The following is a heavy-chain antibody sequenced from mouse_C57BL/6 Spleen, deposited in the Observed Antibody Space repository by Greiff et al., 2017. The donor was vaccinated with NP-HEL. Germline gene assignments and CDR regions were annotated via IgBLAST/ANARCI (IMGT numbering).Heavy chain of an antibody. CDR3: ARSVDGRFAY. Sequence: VQLQQSGAELARPGASVKLSCKASGYTFTSYGISWVKQRTGQGLDWIGEIYPRSGNTYYNEKFKGKATLTADKSSSTAYMELRSLTSEDSAVYFCARSVDGRFAYWGQGTLVTVSA. CDR1: GYTFTSYG. D-gene: IGHD1-1*02. V-gene: IGHV1-81*01. J-gene: IGHJ3*01. CDR2: IYPRSGNT.